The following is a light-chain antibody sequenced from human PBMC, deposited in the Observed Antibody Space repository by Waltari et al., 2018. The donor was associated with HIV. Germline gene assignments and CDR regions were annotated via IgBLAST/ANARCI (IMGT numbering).Light chain of an antibody. CDR2: GAS. J-gene: IGKJ2*01. Sequence: EIVLTQSPGTLSLSPGERATLSCRASQSVSSIYLAWYQQKPGQAPRLRIYGASSRATGIPDRFSGSGSGTDFTLTISRLEPEDFAVYYCQQYGSSPGYTFGQGTKLEIK. CDR3: QQYGSSPGYT. CDR1: QSVSSIY. V-gene: IGKV3-20*01.